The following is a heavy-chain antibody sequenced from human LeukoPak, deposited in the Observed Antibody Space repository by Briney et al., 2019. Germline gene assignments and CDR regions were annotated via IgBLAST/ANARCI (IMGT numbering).Heavy chain of an antibody. CDR3: ARGTMFPYYFDY. V-gene: IGHV3-21*01. J-gene: IGHJ4*02. Sequence: GGSLRLSCAVSGFTFSSYSMNWVRQAPGKGLEWVSSISSSSNYIYYADSVKGRFTISRDNAKNSLYLQMNSLRAEDTAVYYCARGTMFPYYFDYWGQGTLVTVSS. D-gene: IGHD3-10*02. CDR2: ISSSSNYI. CDR1: GFTFSSYS.